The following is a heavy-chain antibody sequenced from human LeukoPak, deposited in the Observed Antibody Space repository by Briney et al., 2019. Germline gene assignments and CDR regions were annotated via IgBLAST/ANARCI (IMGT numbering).Heavy chain of an antibody. CDR3: ARFGSDSYGYKYYFDY. J-gene: IGHJ4*02. Sequence: SETLSLTCTVSDVSISGYYWSWIRQPAGKGLDWIGRIHTSGGTNYNPSLKSRVTISVGTSKNQFSLKLNSVTASDTAVYYCARFGSDSYGYKYYFDYWGQGTLVTVSS. V-gene: IGHV4-4*07. CDR1: DVSISGYY. D-gene: IGHD3-16*01. CDR2: IHTSGGT.